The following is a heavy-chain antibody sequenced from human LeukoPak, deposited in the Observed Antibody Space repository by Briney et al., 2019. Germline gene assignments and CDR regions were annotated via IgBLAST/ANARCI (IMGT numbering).Heavy chain of an antibody. V-gene: IGHV4-34*01. CDR3: ARHSSGSYYTGLFDY. CDR1: GGSFSGYY. D-gene: IGHD1-26*01. CDR2: INHSGST. J-gene: IGHJ4*02. Sequence: SETLSLTCAVYGGSFSGYYWSWIRQPPGKGLEWIGEINHSGSTYYNPSLKSRVTISVDTSKNQFSLKLSSVTAADTAVYYCARHSSGSYYTGLFDYWGQGTLVTVSS.